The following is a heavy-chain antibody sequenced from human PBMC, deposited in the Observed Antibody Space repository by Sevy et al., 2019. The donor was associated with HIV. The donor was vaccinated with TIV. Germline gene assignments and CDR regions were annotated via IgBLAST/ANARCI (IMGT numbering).Heavy chain of an antibody. D-gene: IGHD1-26*01. V-gene: IGHV3-30*18. J-gene: IGHJ6*02. Sequence: GGSLRLSCIGSGFSFSYYGIHWVRQSPGKGLDWVALISNDGINEYYADSVKSRFTISRDNSKNTVYLEMNSLRNEDTAIYFCANAYSGSYSHSYLYALDVWGQGTTVTVSS. CDR3: ANAYSGSYSHSYLYALDV. CDR1: GFSFSYYG. CDR2: ISNDGINE.